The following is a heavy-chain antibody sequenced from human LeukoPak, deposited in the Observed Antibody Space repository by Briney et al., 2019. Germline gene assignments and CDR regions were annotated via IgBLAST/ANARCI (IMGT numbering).Heavy chain of an antibody. CDR2: ISGDGGST. CDR1: GFTFDDYA. J-gene: IGHJ4*02. V-gene: IGHV3-43*02. Sequence: SGGSLRLSCAASGFTFDDYAMHCVRQAPGKGLEWVSLISGDGGSTYYADSVKGRFTISRDNSKNSLYLQMNSLRTEDTALYYCGKVWWPGSGPFDYWGQGTLVTVSS. CDR3: GKVWWPGSGPFDY. D-gene: IGHD2-8*02.